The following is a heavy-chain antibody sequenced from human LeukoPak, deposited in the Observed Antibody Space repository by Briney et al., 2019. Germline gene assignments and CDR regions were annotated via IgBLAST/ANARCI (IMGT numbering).Heavy chain of an antibody. CDR2: IYTTGST. D-gene: IGHD6-19*01. J-gene: IGHJ3*01. V-gene: IGHV4-61*02. CDR3: ARVAGSVAAFV. Sequence: HSQTLSLTCTVSGGSISSGPYSWSWIRQPAGKGLEWIGRIYTTGSTNYNPSLKSRVTISVDTSKNQFSLKLSSVTAADTAVYYCARVAGSVAAFVWGQGTMVTVSS. CDR1: GGSISSGPYS.